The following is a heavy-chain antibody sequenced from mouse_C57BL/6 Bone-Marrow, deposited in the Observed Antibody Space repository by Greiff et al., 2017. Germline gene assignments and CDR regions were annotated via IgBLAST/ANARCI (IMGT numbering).Heavy chain of an antibody. CDR2: ISYDGSN. J-gene: IGHJ3*01. CDR1: GYSITSGYY. D-gene: IGHD2-4*01. CDR3: ARAPYDYDVPY. V-gene: IGHV3-6*01. Sequence: ESGPGLVKPSQSLSLTCSVTGYSITSGYYWNWIRQFPGNKLEWMGYISYDGSNNYNPSLKNRISITRDTSKNQFFLKLNSVTTEDTATYYCARAPYDYDVPYWGQGTLVTVSA.